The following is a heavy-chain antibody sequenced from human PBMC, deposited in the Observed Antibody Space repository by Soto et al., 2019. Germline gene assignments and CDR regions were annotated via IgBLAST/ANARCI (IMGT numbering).Heavy chain of an antibody. CDR1: GYCFTDYH. CDR3: ARGDSTDWSDGVCSFFYYHDMDV. Sequence: ASVKVSCKASGYCFTDYHTHWVRQAPGQGLEWLGRINPKSGGTSTAQKFQGWVTMTTDTSISTASMELTRVTSDDTAIYDCARGDSTDWSDGVCSFFYYHDMDVWGQGTTVTVSS. D-gene: IGHD2-8*01. J-gene: IGHJ6*02. V-gene: IGHV1-2*04. CDR2: INPKSGGT.